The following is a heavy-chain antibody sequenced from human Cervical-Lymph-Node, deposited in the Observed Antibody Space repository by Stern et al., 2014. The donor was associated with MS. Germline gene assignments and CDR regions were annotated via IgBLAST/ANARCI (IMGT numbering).Heavy chain of an antibody. CDR2: IYPADSDT. CDR1: AYSFTSHW. J-gene: IGHJ4*02. V-gene: IGHV5-51*01. CDR3: TSSRGYSYGMPIDY. Sequence: EVQLVQSGAEVKKPGESLKISCKGSAYSFTSHWIAWVRQMPGKGPEWMGIIYPADSDTRSNPSFQGQVTFSADKSTSTAYLEWSSLKASDTAIYYCTSSRGYSYGMPIDYWGQGTQVTVSS. D-gene: IGHD5-18*01.